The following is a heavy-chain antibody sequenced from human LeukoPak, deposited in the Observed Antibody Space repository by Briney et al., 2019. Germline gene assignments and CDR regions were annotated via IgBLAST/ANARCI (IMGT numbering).Heavy chain of an antibody. CDR1: GGSISSYY. V-gene: IGHV4-59*08. J-gene: IGHJ4*02. CDR2: IYYSGST. CDR3: ARLPLPPNIAAAGTDAFSDY. D-gene: IGHD6-13*01. Sequence: PSETLSLTCTVSGGSISSYYWSWIRQPPGKGLEWIGYIYYSGSTNYNPSLKSRVTISVDTSKNQFSLKLSSVTAADTAVYYCARLPLPPNIAAAGTDAFSDYWDQGTLVTVSS.